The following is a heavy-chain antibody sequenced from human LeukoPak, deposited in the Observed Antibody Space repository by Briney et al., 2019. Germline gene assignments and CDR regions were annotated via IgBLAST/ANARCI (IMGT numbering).Heavy chain of an antibody. CDR2: ISYDGSNK. J-gene: IGHJ6*02. CDR3: ARDMGYSRSRPQYYYYGMDV. CDR1: GFTFSSYA. V-gene: IGHV3-30*04. D-gene: IGHD6-13*01. Sequence: GGSLRLSCAASGFTFSSYAMRWVRQAPGKGLEWVAVISYDGSNKYYADSVKGRFTISRDNSKNTLYLQMNSLRAEDTAVYYCARDMGYSRSRPQYYYYGMDVWGQGTTVTVSS.